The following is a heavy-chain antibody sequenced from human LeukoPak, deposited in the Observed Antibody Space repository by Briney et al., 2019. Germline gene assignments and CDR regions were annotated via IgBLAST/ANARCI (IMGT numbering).Heavy chain of an antibody. V-gene: IGHV3-30-3*01. Sequence: GGSLRLSCAASGFTFSSYAMHWVRQAPGKGLEWVAVISYDGSNKYYADSVKGRFTISRDNSKNTLYLQMNSLRAEDTAVYYCARDHRPSGSYYKSATYYMDVWGKGTTVTVSS. D-gene: IGHD1-26*01. CDR1: GFTFSSYA. J-gene: IGHJ6*03. CDR3: ARDHRPSGSYYKSATYYMDV. CDR2: ISYDGSNK.